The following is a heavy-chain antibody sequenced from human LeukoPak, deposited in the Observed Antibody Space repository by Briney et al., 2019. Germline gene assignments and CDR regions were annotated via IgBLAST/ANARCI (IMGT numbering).Heavy chain of an antibody. V-gene: IGHV3-23*01. Sequence: PGGSLRLSCAASGFTFSSYAMSCFRQAPGKGLEWVSGISGSGGSTSYADSVRGRFTISRDNSKNTLYVQMNSLRAEDTAVYYCATAGGFYSDYWGQGTLVTVSS. CDR1: GFTFSSYA. CDR2: ISGSGGST. CDR3: ATAGGFYSDY. D-gene: IGHD1-1*01. J-gene: IGHJ4*02.